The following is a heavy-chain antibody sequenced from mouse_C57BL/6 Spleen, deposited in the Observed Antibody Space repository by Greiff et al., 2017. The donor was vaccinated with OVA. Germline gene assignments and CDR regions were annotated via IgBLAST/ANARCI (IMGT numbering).Heavy chain of an antibody. CDR2: ISYDGSN. J-gene: IGHJ1*03. V-gene: IGHV3-6*01. D-gene: IGHD2-1*01. CDR3: ARQDGNYEDFDV. Sequence: EVQLQQSGPGLVKPSQSLSLTCSVTGYSITSGYYWNWIRQFPGNKLEWMGYISYDGSNNYNPSLKNRIPITRDTSKNQFYLKLNSVTTEDTATYYCARQDGNYEDFDVWGTGTTVTVSS. CDR1: GYSITSGYY.